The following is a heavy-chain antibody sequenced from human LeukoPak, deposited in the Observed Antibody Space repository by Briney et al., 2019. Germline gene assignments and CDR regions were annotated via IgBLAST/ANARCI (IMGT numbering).Heavy chain of an antibody. D-gene: IGHD6-13*01. CDR2: IYYSGST. CDR1: GGSISSSSYY. V-gene: IGHV4-39*01. Sequence: SETLSLTCTVSGGSISSSSYYWGWIRQPPGKGLEWIGSIYYSGSTYYNPSLKSRVTISVDTSKNQFSLKLSSVTAADTAVYYCARVLGPIAAAGTFDYWGQGTLVTVSS. CDR3: ARVLGPIAAAGTFDY. J-gene: IGHJ4*02.